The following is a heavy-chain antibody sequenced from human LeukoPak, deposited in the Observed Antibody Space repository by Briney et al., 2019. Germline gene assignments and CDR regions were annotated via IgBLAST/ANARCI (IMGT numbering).Heavy chain of an antibody. V-gene: IGHV4-59*01. J-gene: IGHJ4*02. CDR1: GGSISSYY. D-gene: IGHD1-1*01. Sequence: SETLSLTCTVSGGSISSYYWSWIRQPPGKGLEWIGYIYYSGSTNYNPSLKSRVTISVDTSKNQFSLKLSSVTAADTAVYYRARALPELERRRQYYFDYWGQGTLVTVSS. CDR3: ARALPELERRRQYYFDY. CDR2: IYYSGST.